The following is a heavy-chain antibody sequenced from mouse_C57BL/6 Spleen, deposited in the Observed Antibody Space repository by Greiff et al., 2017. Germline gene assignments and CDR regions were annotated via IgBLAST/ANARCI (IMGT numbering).Heavy chain of an antibody. J-gene: IGHJ4*01. Sequence: EVKLVESGGDLVKPGGSLKLSCAASGFTFSSYGMSWVRQTPDKRLEWVATISSGGSYTYYPDSVKGRITISRDNAKNTLYLQMSSLKSEDTAMYYCARRPYGYDEDYYAMDYWGQGTSVTVSS. CDR1: GFTFSSYG. V-gene: IGHV5-6*02. CDR2: ISSGGSYT. D-gene: IGHD2-2*01. CDR3: ARRPYGYDEDYYAMDY.